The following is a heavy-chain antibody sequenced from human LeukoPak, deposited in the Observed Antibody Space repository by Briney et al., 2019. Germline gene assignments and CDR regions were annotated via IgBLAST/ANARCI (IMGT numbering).Heavy chain of an antibody. CDR1: GFTFSSYA. D-gene: IGHD6-6*01. V-gene: IGHV3-23*01. CDR2: ISGSGGST. Sequence: GGSLRLSCAASGFTFSSYAMSWVRQAPGKGLEWDSAISGSGGSTYYADSVKGRFTISRDNSKNTLYLQMNSLRAEDTAVYYCAKDLMYSSSSRNQGYWGQGTLVTVSS. CDR3: AKDLMYSSSSRNQGY. J-gene: IGHJ4*02.